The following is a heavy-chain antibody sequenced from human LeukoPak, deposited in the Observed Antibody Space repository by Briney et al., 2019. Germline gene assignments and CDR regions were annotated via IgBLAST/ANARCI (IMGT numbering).Heavy chain of an antibody. V-gene: IGHV3-48*01. CDR2: ISSPSSSL. CDR1: GFTFSNYG. Sequence: GGALRLSCGASGFTFSNYGMNWVRQAPGKGLEWVSYISSPSSSLYYADSVKGRFTISRDNAKNSLFLQMNNLRAEDTAVYYCARGGAARPDYWGEGTLVTVSS. D-gene: IGHD6-6*01. CDR3: ARGGAARPDY. J-gene: IGHJ4*02.